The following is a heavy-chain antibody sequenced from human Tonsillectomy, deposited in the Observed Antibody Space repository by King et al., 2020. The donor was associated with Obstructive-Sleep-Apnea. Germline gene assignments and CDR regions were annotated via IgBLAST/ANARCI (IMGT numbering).Heavy chain of an antibody. CDR2: ISSSSSYI. J-gene: IGHJ4*02. Sequence: VQLVESGGGLVKPGGSLRLSCAASGFTFSDYYMNWVRQAPGKGLQWVSSISSSSSYIYYADSVKVRFTISRDNAKNSLYLQMNSLRVEDTAVYYCARDGYYYDSSGSFYFDYWGQGTLVTVSS. D-gene: IGHD3-22*01. CDR1: GFTFSDYY. CDR3: ARDGYYYDSSGSFYFDY. V-gene: IGHV3-21*01.